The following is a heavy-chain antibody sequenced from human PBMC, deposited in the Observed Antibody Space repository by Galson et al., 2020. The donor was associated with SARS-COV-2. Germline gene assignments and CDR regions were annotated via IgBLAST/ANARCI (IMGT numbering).Heavy chain of an antibody. Sequence: GESLKLSCAASGFTFSSYALHWVRQAPGKGLEWVAVISYDGSNKYYADSVKGRFTISRDNSKNTLYLQMNSLRAEDTAVYYCARDPEQLYYFDYWGQGTLVTVSS. CDR2: ISYDGSNK. D-gene: IGHD1-26*01. J-gene: IGHJ4*02. CDR3: ARDPEQLYYFDY. CDR1: GFTFSSYA. V-gene: IGHV3-30*04.